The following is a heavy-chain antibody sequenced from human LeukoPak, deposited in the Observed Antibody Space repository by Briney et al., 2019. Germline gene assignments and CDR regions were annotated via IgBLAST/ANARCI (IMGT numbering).Heavy chain of an antibody. J-gene: IGHJ4*02. Sequence: SETLSLTCTVSGGFISSSSHYWGWIRQPPGKGLEWIGNIFYSGSTYYNPSLKSRVTISVDTSKNQFSLKLSSVTAADTAVYYCARKPIDDYAQSAGDYWGQGTLVTVSS. CDR3: ARKPIDDYAQSAGDY. CDR2: IFYSGST. D-gene: IGHD4-17*01. V-gene: IGHV4-39*07. CDR1: GGFISSSSHY.